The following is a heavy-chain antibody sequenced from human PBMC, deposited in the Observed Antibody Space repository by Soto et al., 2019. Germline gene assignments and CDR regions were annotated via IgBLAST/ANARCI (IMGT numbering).Heavy chain of an antibody. CDR3: AGITMVRGDIDY. CDR2: INPNSGGT. V-gene: IGHV1-2*02. J-gene: IGHJ4*02. CDR1: GYTFTGYY. D-gene: IGHD3-10*01. Sequence: ASVKVSCKASGYTFTGYYMHWVRQAPGQGLEWMGWINPNSGGTNYAQKFQGRVTMTRDTSISTAYMELSRLRSDDTAVYYWAGITMVRGDIDYWGQGTLVTVSS.